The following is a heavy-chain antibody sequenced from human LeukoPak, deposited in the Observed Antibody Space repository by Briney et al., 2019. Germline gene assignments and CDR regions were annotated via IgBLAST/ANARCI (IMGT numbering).Heavy chain of an antibody. J-gene: IGHJ3*01. CDR1: GGSISSANHF. D-gene: IGHD2-2*01. CDR2: IHYDGRA. CDR3: AREVITPGDSDGFDL. Sequence: PSETLSLTCTVSGGSISSANHFWRWVRQSPGGGLEWIGYIHYDGRAHYNPSLKSRVYMSLDMSKNQFSLSLSSVTAADTAIYYCAREVITPGDSDGFDLWGQGTMVSVSS. V-gene: IGHV4-30-4*08.